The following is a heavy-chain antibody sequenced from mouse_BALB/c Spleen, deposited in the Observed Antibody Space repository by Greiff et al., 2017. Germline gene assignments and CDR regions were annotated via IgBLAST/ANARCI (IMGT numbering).Heavy chain of an antibody. J-gene: IGHJ2*01. V-gene: IGHV6-6*02. CDR1: GFTFSNYW. D-gene: IGHD2-4*01. CDR3: TRHYYDYFDY. CDR2: IRLKSNNYAT. Sequence: EVQRVESGGGLVQPGGSMKLSCVASGFTFSNYWMNWVRQSPEKGLEWVAEIRLKSNNYATHYAESVKGRFTISRDDSKSSVYLQMNNLRAEDTGMYYCTRHYYDYFDYWGQGTTLTVSS.